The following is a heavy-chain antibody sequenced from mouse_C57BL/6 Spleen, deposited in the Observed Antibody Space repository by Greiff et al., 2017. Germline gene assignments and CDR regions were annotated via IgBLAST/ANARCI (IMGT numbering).Heavy chain of an antibody. V-gene: IGHV1-62-2*01. CDR2: FYPGSGSI. J-gene: IGHJ2*01. D-gene: IGHD2-5*01. Sequence: QVHVKQSGAELVKPGASVKLSCKASGYTFTEYTIHWVKQRSGQGLEWIGWFYPGSGSIKYNEKFKDKATLTADKSSSTVYMELSRLTSEDSAVYFGARHEESHYSNYERGFDYWGQGTTLTVSS. CDR1: GYTFTEYT. CDR3: ARHEESHYSNYERGFDY.